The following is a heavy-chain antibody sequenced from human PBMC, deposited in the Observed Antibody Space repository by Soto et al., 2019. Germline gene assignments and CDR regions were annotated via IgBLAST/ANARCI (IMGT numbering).Heavy chain of an antibody. J-gene: IGHJ4*02. CDR2: INPNSGGT. CDR1: GYTFTGYY. CDR3: ARDRGHIAVARTHNFDY. Sequence: ASVKGSCKASGYTFTGYYMHWVRQAPGQGLEWMGWINPNSGGTNYAQKFQGRVTMTRDTSISTAYMELSRLRSDDTAVYYCARDRGHIAVARTHNFDYWGQGTLVTVYS. V-gene: IGHV1-2*02. D-gene: IGHD6-19*01.